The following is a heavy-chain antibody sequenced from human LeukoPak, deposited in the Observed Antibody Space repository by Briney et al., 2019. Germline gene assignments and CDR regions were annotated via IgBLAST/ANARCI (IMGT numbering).Heavy chain of an antibody. Sequence: ASVKVSCKVSGYTLTELSIHWVRQAPGKGLEWMGGFDPEDVKTIYAQKFQGRVTMTDDTSTDTAYMELNSLRAEDTAVYFCAKRGVVIRVILVGFHKEAYYFDSWGQGALVTVSS. D-gene: IGHD3-22*01. CDR3: AKRGVVIRVILVGFHKEAYYFDS. CDR2: FDPEDVKT. V-gene: IGHV1-24*01. J-gene: IGHJ4*02. CDR1: GYTLTELS.